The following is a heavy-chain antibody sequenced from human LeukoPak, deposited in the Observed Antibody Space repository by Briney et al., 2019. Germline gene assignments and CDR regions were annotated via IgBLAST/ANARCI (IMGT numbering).Heavy chain of an antibody. CDR3: ARHSTYYYDFDY. CDR2: IYYSGST. Sequence: SETLSLTCTVSGGSIRSYYWSWIRQPPGKGLEWIGYIYYSGSTNYNPSLKSRVTISVDTSKNQFSLKLSSVTAADTAVYYCARHSTYYYDFDYWGQGTLVTVSS. D-gene: IGHD3-22*01. CDR1: GGSIRSYY. J-gene: IGHJ4*02. V-gene: IGHV4-59*08.